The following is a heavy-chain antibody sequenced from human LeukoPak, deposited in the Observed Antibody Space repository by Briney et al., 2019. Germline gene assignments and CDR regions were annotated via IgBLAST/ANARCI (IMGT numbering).Heavy chain of an antibody. CDR1: GGSFSGYY. CDR2: INHSGST. CDR3: ARGRWLQFSSYFDY. D-gene: IGHD5-24*01. V-gene: IGHV4-34*01. Sequence: SETLSLTCAGYGGSFSGYYWSWIRQPPGKGLEWIGEINHSGSTNYNPSLKSRVTISVDTSKNQFSLKLSSVTAADTAVYYCARGRWLQFSSYFDYWGQGTLVTVSS. J-gene: IGHJ4*02.